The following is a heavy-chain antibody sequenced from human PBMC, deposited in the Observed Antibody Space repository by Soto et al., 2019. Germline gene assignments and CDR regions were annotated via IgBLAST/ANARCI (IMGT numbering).Heavy chain of an antibody. CDR3: ARERDGYVGQFGCFSL. Sequence: QVQLVQSGAEVKKPGSSVKVSCKASGGPFSSYAINWLRQAPGQGLEWVGGIIPIFGTIFYAQRFQDRVTVTADESSNTAHMALSSLTSDDTAVYYWARERDGYVGQFGCFSLWGRGTLVTVSP. CDR1: GGPFSSYA. J-gene: IGHJ2*01. V-gene: IGHV1-69*12. CDR2: IIPIFGTI. D-gene: IGHD2-21*01.